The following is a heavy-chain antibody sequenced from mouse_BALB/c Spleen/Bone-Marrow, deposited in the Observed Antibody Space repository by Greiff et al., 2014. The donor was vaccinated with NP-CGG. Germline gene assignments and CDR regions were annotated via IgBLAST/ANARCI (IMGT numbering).Heavy chain of an antibody. D-gene: IGHD2-4*01. Sequence: QVQLKESGAELAKPGASVKMSCKASGYTFTSYWMHWVKQRPGQGLEWIGYINPSTGYTEYNQKFKDKATLTADKSSSTAYMQPSSLTSEDSAVYYCARSEDYGGFDYWGQGTTLTVSS. CDR2: INPSTGYT. V-gene: IGHV1-7*01. J-gene: IGHJ2*01. CDR1: GYTFTSYW. CDR3: ARSEDYGGFDY.